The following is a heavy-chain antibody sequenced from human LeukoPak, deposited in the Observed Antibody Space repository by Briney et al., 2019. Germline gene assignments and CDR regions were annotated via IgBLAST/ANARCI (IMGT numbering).Heavy chain of an antibody. CDR2: INHSGST. CDR1: GGSFSGYY. Sequence: SETLSLTCAVYGGSFSGYYWSWIRQPLGKGLEWIGEINHSGSTNYNPSLKSRVTISVDTSKNQFSLKLSSVTAADTAVYYCASSPPNTAMVPNSIAAAGVFDYWGQGTLVTVSS. D-gene: IGHD6-13*01. V-gene: IGHV4-34*01. CDR3: ASSPPNTAMVPNSIAAAGVFDY. J-gene: IGHJ4*02.